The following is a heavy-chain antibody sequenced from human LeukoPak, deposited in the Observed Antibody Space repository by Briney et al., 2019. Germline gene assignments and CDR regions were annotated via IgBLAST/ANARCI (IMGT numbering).Heavy chain of an antibody. V-gene: IGHV4-34*01. Sequence: SETLSLTCAVYGGSFSGYYWSWIRQPPGKGLEWIGEINHSGSTNYNPSLKSRVTISVDTSKNQFSLKLSSVTAADTAVYYCARGTYYYDSSGYIHPDTGPLYFDYWGQGTLVTVSS. D-gene: IGHD3-22*01. J-gene: IGHJ4*02. CDR3: ARGTYYYDSSGYIHPDTGPLYFDY. CDR1: GGSFSGYY. CDR2: INHSGST.